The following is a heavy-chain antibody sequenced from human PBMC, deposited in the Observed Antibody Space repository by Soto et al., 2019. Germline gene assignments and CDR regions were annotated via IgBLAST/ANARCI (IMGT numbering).Heavy chain of an antibody. D-gene: IGHD3-10*01. Sequence: QSGGSLRLSCAVSGFTVSNNYMSWVRQAPGEGLEWVSTITDTGGDTKYADSMRGRFTMSRDNSKKTLYLQMNSLRVEDSALYYCARGSTDSYPGSRIFDFWGRGTLVTVSS. CDR2: ITDTGGDT. V-gene: IGHV3-23*01. CDR3: ARGSTDSYPGSRIFDF. J-gene: IGHJ4*02. CDR1: GFTVSNNY.